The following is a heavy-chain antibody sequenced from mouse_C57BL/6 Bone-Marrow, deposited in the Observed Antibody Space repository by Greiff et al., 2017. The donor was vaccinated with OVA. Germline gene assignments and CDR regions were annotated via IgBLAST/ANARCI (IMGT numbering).Heavy chain of an antibody. CDR3: ARHERNYRYFDV. CDR2: ISGGGGNT. CDR1: GFTFSSYT. J-gene: IGHJ1*03. Sequence: EVQGVESGGGLVKPGGSLKLSCAASGFTFSSYTMSWVRQTPEKRLAWVATISGGGGNTYYPDSVKGRFTISRDNAKNTLYLQMSSLRSEDTALYYCARHERNYRYFDVWGTGTTVTVSS. V-gene: IGHV5-9*01.